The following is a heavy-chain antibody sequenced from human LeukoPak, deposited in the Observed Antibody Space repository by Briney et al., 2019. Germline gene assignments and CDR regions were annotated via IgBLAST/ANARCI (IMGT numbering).Heavy chain of an antibody. Sequence: GGSLRLSCAASGFTISRNYMSWVRQAQGRGLEWVSIIYIDDTTYYADSVRGRFTISRDISKNTVYLQMYSLRVEDTAVYFCTRAGEVLPHDGLDIWGRGTMVTVSS. CDR3: TRAGEVLPHDGLDI. V-gene: IGHV3-53*01. J-gene: IGHJ3*02. D-gene: IGHD3-10*01. CDR2: IYIDDTT. CDR1: GFTISRNY.